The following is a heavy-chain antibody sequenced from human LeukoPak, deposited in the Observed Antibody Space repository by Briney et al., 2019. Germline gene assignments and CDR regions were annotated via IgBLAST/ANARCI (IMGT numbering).Heavy chain of an antibody. J-gene: IGHJ4*02. D-gene: IGHD6-13*01. CDR3: ARYAADGRNLEY. Sequence: PSETLSLTCTVSGGSISGYYWSWIRQPPGKGLEWIGYIYYTGTTSYSPSLKSRVTISAETSKMQFSLKLNSVTAAGTAVYYCARYAADGRNLEYWGQGTLVTVSS. CDR1: GGSISGYY. V-gene: IGHV4-59*01. CDR2: IYYTGTT.